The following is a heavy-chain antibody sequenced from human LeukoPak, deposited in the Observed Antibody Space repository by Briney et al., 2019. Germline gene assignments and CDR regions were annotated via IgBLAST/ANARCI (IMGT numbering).Heavy chain of an antibody. CDR2: IIPIFGTA. Sequence: SVKVSCKASGGTFSSYAISWVRQAPGQGLEWMGGIIPIFGTANYAQKFQGRVTITADESTSTAYMELSSPRSEDTAVYYCAREGYSSSWYFDYWGQGTLVTVSS. J-gene: IGHJ4*02. CDR3: AREGYSSSWYFDY. D-gene: IGHD6-13*01. V-gene: IGHV1-69*13. CDR1: GGTFSSYA.